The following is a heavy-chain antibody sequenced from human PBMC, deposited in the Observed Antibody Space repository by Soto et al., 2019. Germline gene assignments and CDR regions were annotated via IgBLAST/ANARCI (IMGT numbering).Heavy chain of an antibody. CDR1: GYTFTSYD. Sequence: ASVKVSCKASGYTFTSYDINWVRQATGQGLEWMGWMNPNSGNTGYAQKFQGRVTMTRNTSISTAYMELSSLRSEDTAAYYCARVSNGYCSGGSCSFDPWGQGTLVTVSS. CDR3: ARVSNGYCSGGSCSFDP. J-gene: IGHJ5*02. CDR2: MNPNSGNT. V-gene: IGHV1-8*01. D-gene: IGHD2-15*01.